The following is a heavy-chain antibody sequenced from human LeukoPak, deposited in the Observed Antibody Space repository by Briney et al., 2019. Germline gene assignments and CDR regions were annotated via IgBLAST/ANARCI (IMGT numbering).Heavy chain of an antibody. CDR3: VRDLT. CDR1: GFTFSNNR. J-gene: IGHJ5*02. Sequence: GGSERLSCAASGFTFSNNRMSWVRQAPGRGLEWVSVIYSDGSAYYADSVKGRFTISRDNSKSTLYLQMNSLKADDTAVYYCVRDLTWGQGTLVTDSS. V-gene: IGHV3-53*01. CDR2: IYSDGSA.